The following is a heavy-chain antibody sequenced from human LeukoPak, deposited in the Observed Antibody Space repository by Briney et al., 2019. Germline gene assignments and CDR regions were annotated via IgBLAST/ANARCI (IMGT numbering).Heavy chain of an antibody. J-gene: IGHJ6*02. Sequence: PGGSLRLSRAASGFTFSSYGMHWVRQAPGKGLEWVAVISYDGSNKYYADSVKGRFTISRDNSKNTLYLQMNSLRAEDTAVYYCAKDHRHSYGSWMHYYYYGMDVWGQGTTVTVSS. CDR2: ISYDGSNK. D-gene: IGHD5-18*01. CDR1: GFTFSSYG. V-gene: IGHV3-30*18. CDR3: AKDHRHSYGSWMHYYYYGMDV.